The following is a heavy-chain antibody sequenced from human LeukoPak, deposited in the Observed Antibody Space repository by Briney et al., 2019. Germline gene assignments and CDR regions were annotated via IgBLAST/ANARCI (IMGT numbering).Heavy chain of an antibody. D-gene: IGHD3-9*01. V-gene: IGHV1-8*01. J-gene: IGHJ5*02. Sequence: GASVKVSCKASGYTFTSYDINWVRQATGHGLEWMGWMNPNSGNTGYAQKFQGRVTMTRNTSLCTAYMELNSLRSEDTAVYYCARGWLGARRNWFDPWGQGTLVTVSS. CDR1: GYTFTSYD. CDR3: ARGWLGARRNWFDP. CDR2: MNPNSGNT.